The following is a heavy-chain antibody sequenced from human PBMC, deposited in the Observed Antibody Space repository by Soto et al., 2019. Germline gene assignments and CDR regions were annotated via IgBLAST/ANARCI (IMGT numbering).Heavy chain of an antibody. CDR1: ELSRGRYD. J-gene: IGHJ4*02. D-gene: IGHD6-19*01. Sequence: SDAASELSRGRYDMRWVREAQGKGREWVSAISGSGGSTYYADSVKGRFTISRDNSKNTLYLQMNSLRAEDTAVYYCAKEIHTSSGWSQGIYWGQGPLVTVS. CDR3: AKEIHTSSGWSQGIY. CDR2: ISGSGGST. V-gene: IGHV3-23*01.